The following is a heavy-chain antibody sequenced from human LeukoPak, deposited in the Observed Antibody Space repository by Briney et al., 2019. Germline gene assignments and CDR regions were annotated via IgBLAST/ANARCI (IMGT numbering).Heavy chain of an antibody. CDR3: ARDGIFDF. J-gene: IGHJ4*02. Sequence: GGSLRLSCAASGFTFSTYSMHWVRQAPGKGLEWVSSIRSGGTYINYADSVKGRFTISRDDAKNSLYLQMNSLRAKDTAVYYCARDGIFDFWGQGTLVTVSS. V-gene: IGHV3-21*01. CDR2: IRSGGTYI. CDR1: GFTFSTYS.